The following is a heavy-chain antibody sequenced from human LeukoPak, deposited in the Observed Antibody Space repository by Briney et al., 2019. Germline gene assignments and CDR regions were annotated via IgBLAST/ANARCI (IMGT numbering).Heavy chain of an antibody. Sequence: SGGSLRLSCAATGFTFDDYAMHWVRQAPGKGLEWVSGISWNSGSIGYADSVKGRFTISRDNAKNSLYLQMNSLRAEDTALYYCAKDGSAAGPYYFDYWGQGTLVTVSS. CDR2: ISWNSGSI. D-gene: IGHD6-13*01. CDR1: GFTFDDYA. CDR3: AKDGSAAGPYYFDY. V-gene: IGHV3-9*01. J-gene: IGHJ4*02.